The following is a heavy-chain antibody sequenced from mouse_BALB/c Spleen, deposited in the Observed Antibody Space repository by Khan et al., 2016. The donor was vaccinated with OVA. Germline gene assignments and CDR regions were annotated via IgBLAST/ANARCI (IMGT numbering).Heavy chain of an antibody. J-gene: IGHJ3*01. D-gene: IGHD1-1*01. CDR1: GFTFSNYA. Sequence: EVELVESGGGLVKPGGSLKLSCAASGFTFSNYAMSWVRQTPEKRLEWVATISSGGSYTYYPDSVQGRFTISRDNAKNTLYLQMSSLRSEDTAIYYCARELFTTVVADRFAYLGQGNQVTV. CDR3: ARELFTTVVADRFAY. CDR2: ISSGGSYT. V-gene: IGHV5-9-3*01.